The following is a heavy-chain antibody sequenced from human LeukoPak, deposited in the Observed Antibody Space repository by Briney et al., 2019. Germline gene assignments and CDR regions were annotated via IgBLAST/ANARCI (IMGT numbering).Heavy chain of an antibody. CDR1: GGSISSSGYY. Sequence: SETLSLTCTVSGGSISSSGYYWSWIRQHPGKGLEWIGYIYYSGSTYYNPSLKSRVTISVDTSKNQFSLKLSSVTAADTAVYYCARELLWFGELTYNWFDPWGQGTLVTVSS. V-gene: IGHV4-31*03. CDR3: ARELLWFGELTYNWFDP. CDR2: IYYSGST. D-gene: IGHD3-10*01. J-gene: IGHJ5*02.